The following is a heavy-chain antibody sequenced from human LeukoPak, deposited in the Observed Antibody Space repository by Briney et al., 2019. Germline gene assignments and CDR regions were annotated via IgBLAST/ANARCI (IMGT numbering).Heavy chain of an antibody. CDR1: GYTFTSYD. CDR2: MNPNSGNT. J-gene: IGHJ4*02. Sequence: ASVKVSCKASGYTFTSYDINWVRQATGQGLEWMGWMNPNSGNTGYAQKFQGRVTMTRNTSISTAYLELNSLRSEDTAVYYCARGRRVGATISVYWGQGTLVTVSS. V-gene: IGHV1-8*01. CDR3: ARGRRVGATISVY. D-gene: IGHD1-26*01.